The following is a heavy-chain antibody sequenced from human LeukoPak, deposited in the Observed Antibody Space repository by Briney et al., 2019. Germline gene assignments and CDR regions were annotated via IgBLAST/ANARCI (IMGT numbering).Heavy chain of an antibody. D-gene: IGHD3-16*02. Sequence: GSLRLSCTASGFICSDYAMSWARQAPGKGLEWIGEINHSGSTNYNPSLKSRVTILVDTSKNQFSLKLSSVTAADTAVYYCARNGAGVIPFYYYYGMDVWGQGTTVTVSS. CDR1: GFICSDYA. CDR3: ARNGAGVIPFYYYYGMDV. CDR2: INHSGST. J-gene: IGHJ6*02. V-gene: IGHV4-34*01.